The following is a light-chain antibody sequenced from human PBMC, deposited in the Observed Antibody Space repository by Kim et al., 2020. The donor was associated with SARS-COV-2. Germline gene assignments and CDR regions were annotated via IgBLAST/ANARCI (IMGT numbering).Light chain of an antibody. V-gene: IGKV1-39*01. CDR1: QSISRY. J-gene: IGKJ2*01. CDR3: QQRDSTPTYT. CDR2: AAS. Sequence: DIQMAQSPSSLSASVRDRVTITCRTSQSISRYLNWYPPKPGKAPKSLIYAASSLESGVPSRFSGSGAGTDFTLTISSLQTEDFATYYCQQRDSTPTYTFGQGTKLEI.